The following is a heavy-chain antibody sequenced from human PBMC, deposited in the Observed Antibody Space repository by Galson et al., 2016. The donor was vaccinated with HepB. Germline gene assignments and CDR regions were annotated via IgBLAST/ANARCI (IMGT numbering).Heavy chain of an antibody. Sequence: SLRLSCAASGFTFSNYWMHWVRQAPGKGLVWVSLINSDGSSTTYADSVKGRFTISRDNTKNTLYLQMNSLRAEDTAVYFCATAGSSRWSPFDSWGQGTLVTVSS. D-gene: IGHD6-13*01. J-gene: IGHJ4*02. CDR3: ATAGSSRWSPFDS. CDR1: GFTFSNYW. V-gene: IGHV3-74*01. CDR2: INSDGSST.